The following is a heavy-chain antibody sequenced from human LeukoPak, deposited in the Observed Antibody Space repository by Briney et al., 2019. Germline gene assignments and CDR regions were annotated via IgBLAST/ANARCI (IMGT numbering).Heavy chain of an antibody. CDR2: IKEDGSEI. Sequence: GGSLRLSCTASGFNFSTYWMTWVRHVLGKGLEWVANIKEDGSEIYYVDAVKGRFSISRDNAKTSLYLQMHSLSVADTGLYYCVTDQTGRHQYFFDYWGQGTLVTVSS. CDR1: GFNFSTYW. CDR3: VTDQTGRHQYFFDY. J-gene: IGHJ4*02. D-gene: IGHD3-10*01. V-gene: IGHV3-7*01.